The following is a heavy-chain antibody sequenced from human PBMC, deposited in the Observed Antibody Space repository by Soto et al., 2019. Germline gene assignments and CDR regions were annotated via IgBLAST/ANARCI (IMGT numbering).Heavy chain of an antibody. CDR2: IIPKLGSA. D-gene: IGHD2-21*01. CDR1: GGGNLRDYR. CDR3: SRGGDGYSDVAAF. Sequence: GASVKVSCKASGGGNLRDYRTTWVRRAPGQGLEWMGGIIPKLGSANYAQNFQGRVTITADESTNTVYMELRSLRSDDTAVYYCSRGGDGYSDVAAFWGQGSPVTVSS. J-gene: IGHJ4*02. V-gene: IGHV1-69*13.